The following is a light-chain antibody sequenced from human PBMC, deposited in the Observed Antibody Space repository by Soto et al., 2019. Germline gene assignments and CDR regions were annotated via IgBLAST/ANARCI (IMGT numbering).Light chain of an antibody. CDR1: QSISSY. V-gene: IGKV1-39*01. J-gene: IGKJ1*01. CDR3: QQSYSTPRT. Sequence: DIQITQSPYSLSASVGDRVTITCRASQSISSYLNWYQQKPGKAPKLLIYAASSLQSGVPSRFSGSGSGTVFTLTISSLQPQEFATYDCQQSYSTPRTVGQGTKVELK. CDR2: AAS.